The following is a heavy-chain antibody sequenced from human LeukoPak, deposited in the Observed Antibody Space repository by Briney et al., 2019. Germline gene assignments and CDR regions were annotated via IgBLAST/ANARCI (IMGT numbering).Heavy chain of an antibody. Sequence: SETLSLTCSVSGGSMSSYYWSWIRQPSGKGLEWIGRIYASGSTKYNPSLKSRLTMSVDTSKNQFSLKLSSVTAADTAVYYCAREALGDPRYFDCWGQGTPVTVSS. J-gene: IGHJ4*02. V-gene: IGHV4-4*07. CDR2: IYASGST. CDR1: GGSMSSYY. D-gene: IGHD4-17*01. CDR3: AREALGDPRYFDC.